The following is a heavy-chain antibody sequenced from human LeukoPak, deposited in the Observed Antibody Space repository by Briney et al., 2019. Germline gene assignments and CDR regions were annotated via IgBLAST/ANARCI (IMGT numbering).Heavy chain of an antibody. Sequence: GGSLRLSCAASGFTFSRYWMHWVRQAPGKGLVWVSRIGDDGSTTAYADSVKGRFTITRDNAKNTLYLQMNSLRAEDTAVYYCARASRGNWFDPWGQGTLVTVSS. J-gene: IGHJ5*02. CDR3: ARASRGNWFDP. D-gene: IGHD3-10*01. CDR1: GFTFSRYW. V-gene: IGHV3-74*01. CDR2: IGDDGSTT.